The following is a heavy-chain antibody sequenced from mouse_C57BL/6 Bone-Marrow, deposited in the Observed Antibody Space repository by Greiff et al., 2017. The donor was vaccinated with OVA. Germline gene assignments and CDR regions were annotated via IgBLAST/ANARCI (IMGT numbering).Heavy chain of an antibody. D-gene: IGHD2-4*01. CDR2: INPNNGGT. Sequence: EVQLQQSGPELVKPGASVKIPCKASGYTFTDYNMDWVKQSHGKSLEWIGDINPNNGGTIYNQKFKGKATLTVDKSSSTAYMELRSLTSEDTAVYYCARWGDYAYYYAMDYWGQGTSVTVSS. CDR3: ARWGDYAYYYAMDY. V-gene: IGHV1-18*01. CDR1: GYTFTDYN. J-gene: IGHJ4*01.